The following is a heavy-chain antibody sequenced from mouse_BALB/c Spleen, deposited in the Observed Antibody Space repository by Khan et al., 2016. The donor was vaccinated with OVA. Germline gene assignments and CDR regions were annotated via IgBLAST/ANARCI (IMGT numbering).Heavy chain of an antibody. D-gene: IGHD1-1*02. CDR2: ISTNYGDA. CDR1: GYTFTDYA. V-gene: IGHV1S137*01. J-gene: IGHJ3*01. Sequence: QVQLQQSGAELVRPGVSVKISCKGTGYTFTDYAMHWMKQSHAKTLEWIGVISTNYGDADYNQKFQGKASMTVDKSSSTAYMELARLTSEDSAIXYCTRGGRFAYWGQGTLVTVSA. CDR3: TRGGRFAY.